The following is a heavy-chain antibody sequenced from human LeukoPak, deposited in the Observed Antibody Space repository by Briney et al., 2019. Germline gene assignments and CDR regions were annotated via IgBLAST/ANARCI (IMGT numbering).Heavy chain of an antibody. D-gene: IGHD2-2*01. Sequence: ASVTVSFKASGYTFTGYYMHWVRQAPGQGLEWMGRINPNSGGTNYAQKFQGRVTMTRDTSISTAYMELSRLRSDDTAVYYCARDLRDIVVVPAANLDYYYGMDVWGQGTTVTVSS. CDR3: ARDLRDIVVVPAANLDYYYGMDV. CDR2: INPNSGGT. CDR1: GYTFTGYY. J-gene: IGHJ6*02. V-gene: IGHV1-2*06.